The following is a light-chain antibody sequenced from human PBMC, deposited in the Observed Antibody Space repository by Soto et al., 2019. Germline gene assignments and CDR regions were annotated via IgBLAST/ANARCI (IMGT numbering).Light chain of an antibody. CDR1: QTVSSRY. V-gene: IGKV3-20*01. J-gene: IGKJ5*01. CDR3: QQYSDSPPT. CDR2: GAV. Sequence: EIVLTQSPGNLSLSPGEGATLSCRASQTVSSRYLAWYQQKPGQAPRLLIFGAVNRATGIPDRFSGSGSGTDFSLTISRLEPEDFAVFYCQQYSDSPPTFGQGTRLEIK.